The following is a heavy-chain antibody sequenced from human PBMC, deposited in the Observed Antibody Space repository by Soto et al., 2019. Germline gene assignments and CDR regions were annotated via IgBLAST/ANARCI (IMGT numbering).Heavy chain of an antibody. V-gene: IGHV1-69*01. D-gene: IGHD2-15*01. Sequence: QVQLVQSGAEVKKPGSSVKVSCKASGGTFSSYAFSWVRQAPGQGLEWMGGIIPIFGTANYAQKFQGRVTITADESTSTAYMELSSLRSEDTAVYYCARDLVVVAATPGHYYYYGMDVWGQGTTVTVSS. J-gene: IGHJ6*02. CDR2: IIPIFGTA. CDR1: GGTFSSYA. CDR3: ARDLVVVAATPGHYYYYGMDV.